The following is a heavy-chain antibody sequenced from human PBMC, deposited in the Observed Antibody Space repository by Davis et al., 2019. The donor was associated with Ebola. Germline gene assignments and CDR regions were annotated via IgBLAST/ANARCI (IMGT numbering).Heavy chain of an antibody. Sequence: PGGSLRLSCAAPGFTFSSYAMSWVRQAPGKGLEWVSAISGSGGSTYYADSVKGRFTISRDNAKNSLYLQMNSLRAEDTAVYYCARLDTAMGIDYWGQGTLVTVSS. D-gene: IGHD5-18*01. CDR1: GFTFSSYA. J-gene: IGHJ4*02. V-gene: IGHV3-23*01. CDR2: ISGSGGST. CDR3: ARLDTAMGIDY.